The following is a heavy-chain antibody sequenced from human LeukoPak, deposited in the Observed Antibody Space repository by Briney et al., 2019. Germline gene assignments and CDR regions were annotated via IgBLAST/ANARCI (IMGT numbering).Heavy chain of an antibody. CDR1: GGSISSYY. J-gene: IGHJ4*02. Sequence: SETLSLTCTVSGGSISSYYWSWIRQPPGKGLEWIGYIYYSGSTNYNPSLKSRVTISVDTSKNQFSLKLSSVTAADTAVYYCARVPAYDYVWGSYRFDYWGQGTLVTVSS. D-gene: IGHD3-16*02. CDR2: IYYSGST. CDR3: ARVPAYDYVWGSYRFDY. V-gene: IGHV4-59*12.